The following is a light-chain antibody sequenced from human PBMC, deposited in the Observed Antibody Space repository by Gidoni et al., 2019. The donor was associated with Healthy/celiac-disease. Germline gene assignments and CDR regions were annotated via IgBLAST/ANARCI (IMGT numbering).Light chain of an antibody. CDR1: QSISSY. Sequence: DIPMTQSPSSLSASVGDRVTITCRASQSISSYLNWYQQKPGKAPKLLIYAASSLQSGVPSRFSGSGSGTDFTLTISSLQPEDFATYYCQQSYSTPMYTFGQVTKLEIK. J-gene: IGKJ2*01. CDR3: QQSYSTPMYT. CDR2: AAS. V-gene: IGKV1-39*01.